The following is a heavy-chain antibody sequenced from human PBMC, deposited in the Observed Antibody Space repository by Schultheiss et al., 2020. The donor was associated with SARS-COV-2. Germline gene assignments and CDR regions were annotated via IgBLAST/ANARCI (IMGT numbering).Heavy chain of an antibody. CDR2: ISAYNGNT. J-gene: IGHJ4*02. V-gene: IGHV1-24*01. CDR1: GYTLTELS. D-gene: IGHD6-6*01. Sequence: ASVKVSCKVSGYTLTELSMHWVRQAPGKGLEWMGWISAYNGNTNYAQKLQGRVTITADKSTSTAYMELSSLRAEDTAVYYCRCSSSGLDYWGQGTLVTVSS. CDR3: RCSSSGLDY.